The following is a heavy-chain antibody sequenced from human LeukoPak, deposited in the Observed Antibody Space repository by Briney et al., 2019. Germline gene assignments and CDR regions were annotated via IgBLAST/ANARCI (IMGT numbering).Heavy chain of an antibody. CDR1: GGSISSYY. D-gene: IGHD3-22*01. Sequence: SETLSLTCTVSGGSISSYYWNWIRQPPGKGLEWIGYIYYSGSTNYNPSLKSRVTISVDTSKNQFSLKLSSVTAADTAVYYCARLSRYSSGRIYFDYWGQGTLVTVSS. CDR2: IYYSGST. V-gene: IGHV4-59*08. CDR3: ARLSRYSSGRIYFDY. J-gene: IGHJ4*02.